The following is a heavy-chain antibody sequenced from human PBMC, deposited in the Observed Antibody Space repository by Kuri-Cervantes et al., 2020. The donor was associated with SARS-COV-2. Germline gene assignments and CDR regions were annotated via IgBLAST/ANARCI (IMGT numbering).Heavy chain of an antibody. V-gene: IGHV4-34*01. CDR2: INQSGST. Sequence: SETLSLTCAVFGGSSSGYYWGWIRQPPGKGLEWIGEINQSGSTSYSPSLKSRLTISVDTSENQFSLKLSSVTAADTAVYYCARAWDYYYYMDVWGKGTTVTVSS. J-gene: IGHJ6*03. D-gene: IGHD1-26*01. CDR3: ARAWDYYYYMDV. CDR1: GGSSSGYY.